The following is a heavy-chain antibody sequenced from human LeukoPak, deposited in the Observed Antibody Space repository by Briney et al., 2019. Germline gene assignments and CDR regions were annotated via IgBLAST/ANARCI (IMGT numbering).Heavy chain of an antibody. D-gene: IGHD3-9*01. Sequence: SVKVSCKSSGGTFSSYAISWVRQAPGQGLEWMGRIIPIFGTANYAQKFQGRVTITTDESTSTAYMELSSLRSEDTAVYYCARDSIVYDILTGYPFNRNYFDYWGQGTLVTVSS. CDR3: ARDSIVYDILTGYPFNRNYFDY. V-gene: IGHV1-69*05. CDR1: GGTFSSYA. J-gene: IGHJ4*02. CDR2: IIPIFGTA.